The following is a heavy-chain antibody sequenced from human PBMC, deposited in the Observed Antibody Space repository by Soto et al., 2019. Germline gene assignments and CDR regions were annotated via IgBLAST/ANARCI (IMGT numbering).Heavy chain of an antibody. Sequence: ASVKVSCKVSGYTLTELSMHWVRQAPGKGLEWMGGFDPDDGETIYAQKFQGRVTMTEDTSTDTAYMELSSLRSEDTAVYYCATTSFTEIVVVAATHAFDIWGQGTMVTVSS. D-gene: IGHD2-15*01. J-gene: IGHJ3*02. CDR3: ATTSFTEIVVVAATHAFDI. V-gene: IGHV1-24*01. CDR1: GYTLTELS. CDR2: FDPDDGET.